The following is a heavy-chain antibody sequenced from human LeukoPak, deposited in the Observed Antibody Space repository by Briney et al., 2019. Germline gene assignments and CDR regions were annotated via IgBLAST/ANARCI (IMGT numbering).Heavy chain of an antibody. CDR2: ISGSGGST. CDR3: AKAFDLGVNWFDP. J-gene: IGHJ5*02. V-gene: IGHV3-23*01. Sequence: GGSLRPSCAASGFTFSSYAMSWVRQAPGKGLEWVSAISGSGGSTYYADSVKGRFTISRDNSKNTLYLQMNSPRAEDTAVYYCAKAFDLGVNWFDPWGQGTLVTVSS. D-gene: IGHD2-8*01. CDR1: GFTFSSYA.